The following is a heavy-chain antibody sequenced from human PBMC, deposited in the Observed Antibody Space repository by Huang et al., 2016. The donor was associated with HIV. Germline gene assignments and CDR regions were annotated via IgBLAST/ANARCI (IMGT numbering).Heavy chain of an antibody. D-gene: IGHD1-7*01. V-gene: IGHV3-7*01. CDR1: TFTFGAYW. J-gene: IGHJ6*02. CDR2: IKQDESEK. Sequence: VESGGRSVQPGGSIKLSCVGSTFTFGAYWMSWVCQSPAKGLEWVANIKQDESEKYYVDSVKGRFNISRDKARKVLFLEMDDLRVEDTAIYFCATKTAGMDIWGQGTTVTVSS. CDR3: ATKTAGMDI.